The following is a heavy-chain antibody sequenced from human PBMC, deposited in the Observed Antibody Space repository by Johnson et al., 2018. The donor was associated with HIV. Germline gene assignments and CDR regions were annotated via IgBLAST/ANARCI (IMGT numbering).Heavy chain of an antibody. J-gene: IGHJ3*02. CDR2: INWNGGTT. D-gene: IGHD1-26*01. CDR1: GFIFDDYD. Sequence: VQLVESGGGVLRRGGSLRLSCEGFGFIFDDYDLSWVRQAPGKGLEWVSGINWNGGTTAYADSVQGRCTISRDNGKNSLYLQMNSLRAEDTAVYYCARVGLIVGRALDIWGQGTMVTVSS. CDR3: ARVGLIVGRALDI. V-gene: IGHV3-20*04.